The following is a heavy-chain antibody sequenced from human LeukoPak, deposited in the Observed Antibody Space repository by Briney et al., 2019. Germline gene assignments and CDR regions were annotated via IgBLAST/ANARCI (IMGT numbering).Heavy chain of an antibody. V-gene: IGHV3-53*01. CDR2: IFSGGST. CDR3: ARASLVAAFDY. D-gene: IGHD1-26*01. CDR1: GFTVYINY. J-gene: IGHJ4*02. Sequence: GGSLRLSCAASGFTVYINYMSWVRQAPGKGLEWVSVIFSGGSTYYADSVKGRFTISRDTSKNTLYLQMNSLRAEDTAVYYCARASLVAAFDYWGQGTLVTVSS.